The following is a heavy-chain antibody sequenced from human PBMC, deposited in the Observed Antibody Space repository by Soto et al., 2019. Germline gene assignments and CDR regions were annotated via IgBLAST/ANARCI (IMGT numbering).Heavy chain of an antibody. CDR3: ARCGGPCDY. J-gene: IGHJ4*02. D-gene: IGHD2-21*01. Sequence: PSETLSLTCAVYGGSFSGYYWSWIRQPPGKGLEWIGEINHSGSTNYNPSLKSRLTISVDTSKNQFSLKLNSVTAADTAVYYCARCGGPCDYWGQGTLVTVSS. CDR1: GGSFSGYY. CDR2: INHSGST. V-gene: IGHV4-34*01.